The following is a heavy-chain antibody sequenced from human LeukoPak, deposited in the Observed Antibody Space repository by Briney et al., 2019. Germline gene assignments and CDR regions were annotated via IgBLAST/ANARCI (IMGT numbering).Heavy chain of an antibody. D-gene: IGHD6-13*01. CDR1: GGSISNINNW. CDR2: IHRSGST. CDR3: ARDPDSSSWYFDY. J-gene: IGHJ4*02. V-gene: IGHV4-4*02. Sequence: SETLSLTCVVSGGSISNINNWWSWVRQPPGKGLEWIGEIHRSGSTNYNPSLKSRVTISMDQSQNQLSLKVSSVTAADTAVYYCARDPDSSSWYFDYWGQGTLVTVSS.